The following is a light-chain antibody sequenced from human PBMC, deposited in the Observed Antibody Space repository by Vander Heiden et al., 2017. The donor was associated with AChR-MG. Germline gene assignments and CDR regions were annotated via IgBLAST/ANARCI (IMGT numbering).Light chain of an antibody. CDR1: QGISSY. J-gene: IGKJ2*01. CDR3: QQGNSYPQEYT. CDR2: AAS. Sequence: DIQLTQSPSFLSASVGDRVTITCRASQGISSYLAWYQQRPGKAPKLLIYAASTLQSGVPSRFSGSGSGTEFTLTISSLQPEDFATYFCQQGNSYPQEYTFGQRTKLEIK. V-gene: IGKV1-9*01.